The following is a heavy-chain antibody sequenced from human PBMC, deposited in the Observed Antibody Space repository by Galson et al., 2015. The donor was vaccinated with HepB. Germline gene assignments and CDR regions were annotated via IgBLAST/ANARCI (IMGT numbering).Heavy chain of an antibody. J-gene: IGHJ3*02. V-gene: IGHV1-18*04. CDR2: ISAYNGNT. CDR1: GYTFTSYG. D-gene: IGHD3-9*01. CDR3: AREDKLRYFDWTQTDAFDI. Sequence: SVKVSCKASGYTFTSYGISWVRQAPGQGLEWMGWISAYNGNTNYAQKLQGRVTMTTDTSTSTAYMELRSLRSDDTAVYYCAREDKLRYFDWTQTDAFDIWGQGTMVTVSS.